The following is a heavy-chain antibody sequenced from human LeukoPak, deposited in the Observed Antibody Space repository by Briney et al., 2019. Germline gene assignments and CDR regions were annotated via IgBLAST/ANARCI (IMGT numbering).Heavy chain of an antibody. V-gene: IGHV4-39*01. D-gene: IGHD4-17*01. CDR2: IYYSGST. J-gene: IGHJ4*02. Sequence: SETLSLTCTVSGASISRSDYFWGWIRQPPGKGLEWIGSIYYSGSTYYSPSLKGRVTISVDTSKNQFSLKLNSVTAANTAVYYCARSSEYGDPFNYWGQGTLVTVSS. CDR1: GASISRSDYF. CDR3: ARSSEYGDPFNY.